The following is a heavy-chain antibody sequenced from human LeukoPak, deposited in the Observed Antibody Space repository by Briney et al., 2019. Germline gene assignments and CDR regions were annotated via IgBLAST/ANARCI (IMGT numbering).Heavy chain of an antibody. D-gene: IGHD3-16*01. CDR3: AGRRVLDASFDY. Sequence: GGSLRLSCAASGFTVSNNYMSWVRQAPGKGLEWVSVIYSGDNTYYVESVKGRFPISRDNSKNTLFLQMNRLRAEDTAVYYCAGRRVLDASFDYWGQGTLVTVSS. CDR1: GFTVSNNY. V-gene: IGHV3-66*02. J-gene: IGHJ4*02. CDR2: IYSGDNT.